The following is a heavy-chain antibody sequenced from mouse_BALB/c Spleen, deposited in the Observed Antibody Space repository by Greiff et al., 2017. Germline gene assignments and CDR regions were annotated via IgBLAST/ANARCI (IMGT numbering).Heavy chain of an antibody. D-gene: IGHD2-10*02. V-gene: IGHV5-4*02. CDR1: GFTFSDYY. Sequence: DVMLVESGGGLVKPGGSLKLSCAASGFTFSDYYMYWVRQTPEKRLEWVATISDGGSYTYYPDSVKGRFTISRDNAKNNLYLQMSSLKSEDTAMYYCARAKYGNYEGYFDVWGAGTTVTVSS. CDR3: ARAKYGNYEGYFDV. J-gene: IGHJ1*01. CDR2: ISDGGSYT.